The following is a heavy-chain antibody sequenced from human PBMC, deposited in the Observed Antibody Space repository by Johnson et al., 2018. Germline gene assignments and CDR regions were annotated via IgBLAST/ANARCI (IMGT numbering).Heavy chain of an antibody. V-gene: IGHV3-30*04. J-gene: IGHJ3*02. Sequence: QVQLVQSGGGVVQPGRSLRLSCAASGFTFSNYPVHWVRPAPGKGLAWVAVISSDGNKKYYADSVKGRFTISRYNSKNTLNPQMNSLRLEDKAVFYCAREAQPTRDGFDIWGQGTMDTVSS. CDR3: AREAQPTRDGFDI. CDR1: GFTFSNYP. CDR2: ISSDGNKK.